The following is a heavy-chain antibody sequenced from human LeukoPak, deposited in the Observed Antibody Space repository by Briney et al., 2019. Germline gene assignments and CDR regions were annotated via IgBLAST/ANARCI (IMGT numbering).Heavy chain of an antibody. D-gene: IGHD6-19*01. CDR2: IYPGDSDT. J-gene: IGHJ3*02. Sequence: GESLKISCKGSGYTFTSYWIGWVRQMPGKGLEWMGIIYPGDSDTRYSPSFQGQVTISADKSISTAYLQWSSLKASDTAMYYCARGSASSGWYLGFWKDAFDIWGQGTMVTVSS. V-gene: IGHV5-51*01. CDR3: ARGSASSGWYLGFWKDAFDI. CDR1: GYTFTSYW.